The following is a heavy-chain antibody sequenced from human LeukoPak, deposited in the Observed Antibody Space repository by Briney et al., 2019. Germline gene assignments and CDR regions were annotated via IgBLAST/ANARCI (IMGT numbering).Heavy chain of an antibody. D-gene: IGHD2-2*01. V-gene: IGHV5-51*01. CDR3: ARRRYCNSTSCYEGGFDI. CDR2: IYPGDSGI. J-gene: IGHJ3*02. Sequence: GESLKISFNGSAFSFTSYWIAWVRQMPGKGLEWMGIIYPGDSGIRYSPSFQGQVTISADKSISTAYLQWSTLKASDTAIYYCARRRYCNSTSCYEGGFDIWGQGTMVTVSS. CDR1: AFSFTSYW.